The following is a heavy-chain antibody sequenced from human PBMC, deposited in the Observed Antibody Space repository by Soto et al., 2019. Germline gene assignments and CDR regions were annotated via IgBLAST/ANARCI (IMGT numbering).Heavy chain of an antibody. CDR3: VRAIGHYVMDV. CDR2: INSDGSST. J-gene: IGHJ6*02. D-gene: IGHD3-22*01. V-gene: IGHV3-74*01. Sequence: EVQLVESGGGLVQPGGSLRLSCVASGFIFSNCGMHWVRQAPGVGLVWVSHINSDGSSTTYADSVKGRFTISRDNAKNTLYLQMNSLRAEDTAVYSCVRAIGHYVMDVWGRGTTVTVSS. CDR1: GFIFSNCG.